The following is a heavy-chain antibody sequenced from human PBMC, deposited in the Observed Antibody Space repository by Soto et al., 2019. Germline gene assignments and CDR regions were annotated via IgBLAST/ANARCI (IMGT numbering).Heavy chain of an antibody. J-gene: IGHJ4*02. Sequence: SETLSLTCAVYGGSFSGYYWSWIRQPPGKGLEWIGEINHSGSTNYNPSLKSRVTISVDTSKNQFSLKLSSVTAADTAVYYCARGREDTAMVYRGPLGIDYWGQGTLVTVSS. CDR3: ARGREDTAMVYRGPLGIDY. CDR1: GGSFSGYY. CDR2: INHSGST. V-gene: IGHV4-34*01. D-gene: IGHD5-18*01.